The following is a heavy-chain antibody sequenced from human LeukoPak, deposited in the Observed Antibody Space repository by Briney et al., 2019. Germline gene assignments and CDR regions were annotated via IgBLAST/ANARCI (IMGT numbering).Heavy chain of an antibody. CDR1: GFTFRSYA. CDR3: GIRDTSAYYVF. Sequence: GGSLRLSCTGSGFTFRSYALSWVRQAPGTGLEWVSAIGGSGGTYYADSVKGRFTISRDNSKNALYLQMNGLRAEDTAVYYCGIRDTSAYYVFWGQGTLVTVSP. V-gene: IGHV3-23*01. D-gene: IGHD3-22*01. J-gene: IGHJ4*02. CDR2: IGGSGGT.